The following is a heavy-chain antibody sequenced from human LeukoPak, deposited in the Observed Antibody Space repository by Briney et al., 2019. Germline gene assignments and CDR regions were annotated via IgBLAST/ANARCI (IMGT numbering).Heavy chain of an antibody. V-gene: IGHV4-4*02. CDR2: IYHSGST. CDR1: GGSISSANW. Sequence: PSGTLSLTCSVSGGSISSANWWSWVRQSPGKGLEWIGEIYHSGSTNYSPSLKSRVTMSVDQSNNQFALRLRSVTAADTAVYYCARMIAGTAGMDVWGQGTTVTVSS. J-gene: IGHJ6*02. CDR3: ARMIAGTAGMDV. D-gene: IGHD2-21*01.